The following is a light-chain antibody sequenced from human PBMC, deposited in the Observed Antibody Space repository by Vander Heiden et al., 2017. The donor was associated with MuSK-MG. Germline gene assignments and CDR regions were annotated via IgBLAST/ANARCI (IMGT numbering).Light chain of an antibody. J-gene: IGKJ4*01. CDR2: GAS. CDR3: QQDGSSAPT. Sequence: EIVLTQSPGTLSLSPGERATLSCRASQSVSSSYLAWYQQKPGQAPRLLIYGASSRATGIPDRFSASGSGTDFTLTISRLEPEDFAVYYCQQDGSSAPTFGGWTKVEMK. CDR1: QSVSSSY. V-gene: IGKV3-20*01.